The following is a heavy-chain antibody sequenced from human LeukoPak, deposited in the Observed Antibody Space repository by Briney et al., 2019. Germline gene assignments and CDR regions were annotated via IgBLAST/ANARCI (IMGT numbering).Heavy chain of an antibody. D-gene: IGHD3-10*01. CDR1: GGSFSGYY. CDR3: ASPPRTYYYGSGSPGY. V-gene: IGHV4-34*01. J-gene: IGHJ4*02. CDR2: INHSGST. Sequence: SETLSLTCAVYGGSFSGYYWSWIRQPPGKGLEWIGEINHSGSTDYNPSLKSRVTISVDTSKNQFSLKLSSVTAADTAVYYCASPPRTYYYGSGSPGYWGQGTLVTVSS.